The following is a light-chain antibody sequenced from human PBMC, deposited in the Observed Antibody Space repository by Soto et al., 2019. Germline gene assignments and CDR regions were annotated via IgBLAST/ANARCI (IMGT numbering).Light chain of an antibody. J-gene: IGLJ1*01. CDR2: DVT. Sequence: QSALTQPRSGSWFPGQSVTISCTGTGSDVGGYNYVSWYQEHPGKAPKLMIYDVTKRPSGVPDRFSGSKSGNTASLTISGLQAEDEADYYCCSYAGTYTYVFGTGTKVTVL. CDR3: CSYAGTYTYV. CDR1: GSDVGGYNY. V-gene: IGLV2-11*01.